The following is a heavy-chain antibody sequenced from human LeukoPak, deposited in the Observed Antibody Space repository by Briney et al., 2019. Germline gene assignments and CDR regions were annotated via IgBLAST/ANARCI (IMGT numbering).Heavy chain of an antibody. CDR2: IWYDGSNK. D-gene: IGHD6-19*01. CDR1: GFIFSTYG. V-gene: IGHV3-33*01. CDR3: VREKSGYTNGWYLFDY. J-gene: IGHJ4*02. Sequence: GGCLRLSCEASGFIFSTYGMHWVRQAPGKGLEWLAVIWYDGSNKYYADSVKGRFTISRDNSKNTLYLQMSSLRAEDTAVYYCVREKSGYTNGWYLFDYWGQGTLVTVSS.